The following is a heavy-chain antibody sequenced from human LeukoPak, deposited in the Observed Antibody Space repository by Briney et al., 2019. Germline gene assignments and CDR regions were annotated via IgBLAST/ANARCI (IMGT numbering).Heavy chain of an antibody. CDR3: AKDARAYGSGPLDY. Sequence: GGSLRLSCAASGFTFSKYVMRWVRQAPGKGLEWVSAISTGGGSTYYAASVKGRFTISRDNSKNTLYLQMNSLRAEDAAVYYCAKDARAYGSGPLDYWGQGTLVTVSS. CDR2: ISTGGGST. CDR1: GFTFSKYV. D-gene: IGHD3-10*01. J-gene: IGHJ4*02. V-gene: IGHV3-23*01.